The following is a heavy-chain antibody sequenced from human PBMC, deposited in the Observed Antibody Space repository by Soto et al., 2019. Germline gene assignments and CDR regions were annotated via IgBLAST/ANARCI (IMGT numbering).Heavy chain of an antibody. CDR2: IKQDGSEK. CDR1: GFTFSSYW. V-gene: IGHV3-7*01. D-gene: IGHD3-10*01. J-gene: IGHJ6*03. Sequence: GGSLRLSCAASGFTFSSYWMSWVRQAPGKGLEWVANIKQDGSEKYYVDSVKGRFTISRDNAKNSLYLQMNSLRAEDTAVYYCAADGSGNPNYYYYMDVWGKGTTVTVSS. CDR3: AADGSGNPNYYYYMDV.